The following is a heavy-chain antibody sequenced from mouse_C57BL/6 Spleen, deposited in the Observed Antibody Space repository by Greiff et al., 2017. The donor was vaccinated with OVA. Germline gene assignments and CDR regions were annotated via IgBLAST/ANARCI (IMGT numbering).Heavy chain of an antibody. V-gene: IGHV3-6*01. CDR2: ISYDGSN. Sequence: EVQLVESGPGLVKPSQSLSLTCSVTGYSITSGYYWNWIRQFPGNKLEWMGYISYDGSNNYNPSLKNRISITRDTSKNQFFLKLNSVTTEDTATYYCAREGLPRSFDYWGQGTTLTVSS. D-gene: IGHD2-4*01. CDR3: AREGLPRSFDY. J-gene: IGHJ2*01. CDR1: GYSITSGYY.